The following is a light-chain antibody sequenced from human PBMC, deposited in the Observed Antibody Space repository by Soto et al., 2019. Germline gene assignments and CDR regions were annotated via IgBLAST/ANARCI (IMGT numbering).Light chain of an antibody. CDR1: QTISSW. CDR3: LQLNTYPWT. V-gene: IGKV1-5*03. CDR2: KAS. Sequence: DIQMTQSPSTLSGSVGDRVTITCRVSQTISSWLAWYQQKPGKAPKLLIYKASTLKSGVPSRFSGSGSGTEFTLTISSLQPDDFATYYCLQLNTYPWTFGQGTKVEIK. J-gene: IGKJ1*01.